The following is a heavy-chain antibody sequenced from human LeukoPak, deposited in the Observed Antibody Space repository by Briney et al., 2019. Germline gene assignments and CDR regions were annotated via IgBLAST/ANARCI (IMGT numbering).Heavy chain of an antibody. V-gene: IGHV3-48*01. CDR1: GFTFSGYS. CDR2: TGSSRNSI. D-gene: IGHD3-10*01. CDR3: ARERPYGNKAFDI. Sequence: GGSLRLSCAASGFTFSGYSLNWVRLAPGKGPEWVSYTGSSRNSIYYADSVKGRFTISRDKGKNSLYLQMNSLRVDDTAIYYCARERPYGNKAFDIWGQGTMVTVSS. J-gene: IGHJ3*02.